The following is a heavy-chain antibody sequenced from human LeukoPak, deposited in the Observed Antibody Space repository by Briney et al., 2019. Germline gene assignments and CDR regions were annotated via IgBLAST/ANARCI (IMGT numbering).Heavy chain of an antibody. CDR1: GXSFASYC. D-gene: IGHD2-2*01. CDR3: ARQWGDCSSTSCYSAY. J-gene: IGHJ6*02. V-gene: IGHV5-51*01. Sequence: GESLKISFKGSGXSFASYCIAWVRQMPGKGLEWMGIIYPGDSDTRYSPSFQGQVTTSADKSISTAYLQWSSLKASDTAIYYCARQWGDCSSTSCYSAYWGQGTTVTVSS. CDR2: IYPGDSDT.